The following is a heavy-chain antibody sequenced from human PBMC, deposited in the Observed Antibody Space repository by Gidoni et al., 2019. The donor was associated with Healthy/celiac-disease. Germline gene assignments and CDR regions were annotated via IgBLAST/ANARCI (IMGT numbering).Heavy chain of an antibody. J-gene: IGHJ6*02. D-gene: IGHD5-18*01. V-gene: IGHV1-18*01. CDR1: GYTFTSYG. CDR2: VSAYNGNT. Sequence: QVQLVQSGAEVKKPGASVKVSCKASGYTFTSYGISWVRKATGQGVEWRGWVSAYNGNTNYAQKLEGRVTMTTGTSTSTAYMELRSLRSDDKAVYYCARDRGVDTACGGNCYYYGMDVWGQGTTVTVAS. CDR3: ARDRGVDTACGGNCYYYGMDV.